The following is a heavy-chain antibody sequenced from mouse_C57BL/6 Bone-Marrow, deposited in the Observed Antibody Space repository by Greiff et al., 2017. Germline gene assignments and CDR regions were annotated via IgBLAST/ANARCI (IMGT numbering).Heavy chain of an antibody. CDR3: ASGSNYFDWFAY. V-gene: IGHV14-3*01. CDR2: IDPANGNT. CDR1: GFNIKNTY. J-gene: IGHJ3*01. Sequence: VQLKESVAELVRPGASVKLSCTASGFNIKNTYMHWVKQRPEQGLEWIGRIDPANGNTKYAPKFQGKATITADTSSNTAYLQLSSLTSEDTAIYYCASGSNYFDWFAYWGQGTLVTVSA. D-gene: IGHD2-5*01.